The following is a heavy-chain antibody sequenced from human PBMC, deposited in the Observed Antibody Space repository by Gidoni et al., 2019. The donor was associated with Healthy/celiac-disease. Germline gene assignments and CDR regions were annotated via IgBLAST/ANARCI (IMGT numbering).Heavy chain of an antibody. D-gene: IGHD3-10*01. CDR2: ISSSSSTI. CDR3: ARDFELLWFGELWGRDGY. V-gene: IGHV3-48*02. Sequence: EVQLVESGGGLVQPGGSLRLSCAASGFTFSSYSMNWVRQAPGKGLEWVSYISSSSSTIYYADSVKGRFTISRDNAKNSLYLQMNSLRDEDTAVYYCARDFELLWFGELWGRDGYWGQGTLVTVSS. J-gene: IGHJ4*02. CDR1: GFTFSSYS.